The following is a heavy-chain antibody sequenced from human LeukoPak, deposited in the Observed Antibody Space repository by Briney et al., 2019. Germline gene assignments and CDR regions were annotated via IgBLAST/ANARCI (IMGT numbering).Heavy chain of an antibody. CDR2: IIPILGIA. CDR3: ARDVEMATIDYFDY. D-gene: IGHD5-24*01. J-gene: IGHJ4*02. Sequence: SVKVSCKASGGTFSSYAISWVRQAPGQGLEWMGRIIPILGIANYAQKFQGRVTITADKSTSTAYMELSSLRSEDTAVYYCARDVEMATIDYFDYWGQGTLVTVSS. V-gene: IGHV1-69*04. CDR1: GGTFSSYA.